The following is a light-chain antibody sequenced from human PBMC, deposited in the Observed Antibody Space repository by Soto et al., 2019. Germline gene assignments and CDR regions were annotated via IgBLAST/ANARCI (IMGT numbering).Light chain of an antibody. CDR3: QQYNAWPLIT. V-gene: IGKV3-15*01. CDR1: QSVSRN. J-gene: IGKJ5*01. Sequence: EIELTQSPGTLSLSPGERATLSCRASQSVSRNLAWYQHKPGQAPRLLIYGASSRATGIPARFSGSGSGTEFTLTISSLQSEDFAVYYCQQYNAWPLITFGQGTRLEIK. CDR2: GAS.